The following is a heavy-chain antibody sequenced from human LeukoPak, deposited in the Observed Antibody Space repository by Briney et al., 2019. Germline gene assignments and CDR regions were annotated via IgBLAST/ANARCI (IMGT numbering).Heavy chain of an antibody. V-gene: IGHV1-69*13. CDR2: IIPIFGTA. CDR3: ASVPVGYCSGTSCDWFDP. D-gene: IGHD2-2*01. Sequence: SVKVSCKASGGTFSSYAISWVRQAPGQGLEWMGGIIPIFGTANYAQKFQGRVTITADESTSTAYMELSSLRSEDTAVYYCASVPVGYCSGTSCDWFDPWGQGTLVTVSS. J-gene: IGHJ5*02. CDR1: GGTFSSYA.